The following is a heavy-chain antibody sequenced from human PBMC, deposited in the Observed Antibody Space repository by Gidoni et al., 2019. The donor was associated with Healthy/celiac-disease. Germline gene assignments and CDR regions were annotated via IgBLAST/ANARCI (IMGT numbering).Heavy chain of an antibody. CDR1: GFPFSSYA. Sequence: QVQLVESGGGVVQPGRSLRLSCAASGFPFSSYAMHWVRQAPGKGLEWVAVISYDGSNKYYADSVKGRFTISRDNSKNTLYLQMNSLRAEDTAVYYCARGGDGYCSSTSCYWDWFDPWGQGTLVTVSS. CDR3: ARGGDGYCSSTSCYWDWFDP. V-gene: IGHV3-30-3*01. J-gene: IGHJ5*02. D-gene: IGHD2-2*03. CDR2: ISYDGSNK.